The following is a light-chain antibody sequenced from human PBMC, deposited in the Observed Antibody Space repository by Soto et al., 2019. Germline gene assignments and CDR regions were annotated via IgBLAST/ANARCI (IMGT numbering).Light chain of an antibody. Sequence: EIVLTQSPGTLSLSPGEIATLSCRAIQSVSSTYLIWYQQKPGQAPRLLIYGASSRDTGVPDRFSGGGSGTDFTLTISRLEPEDFAVYYCQQYCXSGTCGQWTKV. CDR2: GAS. J-gene: IGKJ1*01. CDR1: QSVSSTY. CDR3: QQYCXSGT. V-gene: IGKV3-20*01.